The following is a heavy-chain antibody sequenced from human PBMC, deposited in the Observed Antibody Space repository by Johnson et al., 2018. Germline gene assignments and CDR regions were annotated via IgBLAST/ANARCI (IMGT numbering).Heavy chain of an antibody. Sequence: EVQLVETGGGLVKPGGSLRLSCAASGFTFSNAWMNWVRQAPGKGLEWVGRIKSNTDGGTTDYAAPVKGRFTISRDDSKNTLSLQINSLKTEDTAVYYCTTESGDAKSYHYYYMDVWGKGTTVTVSS. J-gene: IGHJ6*03. V-gene: IGHV3-15*07. CDR2: IKSNTDGGTT. D-gene: IGHD4-17*01. CDR3: TTESGDAKSYHYYYMDV. CDR1: GFTFSNAW.